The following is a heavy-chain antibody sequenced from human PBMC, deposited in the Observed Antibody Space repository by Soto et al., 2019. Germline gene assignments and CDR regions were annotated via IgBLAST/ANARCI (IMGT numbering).Heavy chain of an antibody. CDR3: ASSYSNYALIDYYYYGMDV. V-gene: IGHV1-69*13. J-gene: IGHJ6*02. CDR2: IIPIFGTA. Sequence: SVKVSCKASGGTFSSYAISWVRQAPGQGLDWMGGIIPIFGTANYAQKFQGRVTITADESTSTAYMELRSLRSDDTAVYYCASSYSNYALIDYYYYGMDVWGQGTTVTVSS. D-gene: IGHD4-4*01. CDR1: GGTFSSYA.